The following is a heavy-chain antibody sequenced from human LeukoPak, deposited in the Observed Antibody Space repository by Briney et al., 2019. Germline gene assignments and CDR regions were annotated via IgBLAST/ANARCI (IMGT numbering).Heavy chain of an antibody. Sequence: SETLSLTCTVSGGSISSYYWSWLRQPAGKGLEWIGRIYTSGSTNYNPSLKSRVTMSVDTSKNQFSLKLSSVTAADTAVYYCASLAYCGGDCYSDDAFDIWGQGTMVTVSS. D-gene: IGHD2-21*01. J-gene: IGHJ3*02. CDR2: IYTSGST. V-gene: IGHV4-4*07. CDR1: GGSISSYY. CDR3: ASLAYCGGDCYSDDAFDI.